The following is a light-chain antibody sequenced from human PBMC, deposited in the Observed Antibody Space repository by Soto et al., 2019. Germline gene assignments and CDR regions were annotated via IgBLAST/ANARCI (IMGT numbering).Light chain of an antibody. CDR3: QQYHNWPVT. CDR1: QSVSTN. J-gene: IGKJ3*01. Sequence: EIVMTQSPATLSVSPGARATLSCRASQSVSTNLAWYQQRPGQPPRVLIYGASTRATGIPARFSGSGYGTEFSLTISSLQSEDFVVYYCQQYHNWPVTFGPGTKVHFK. V-gene: IGKV3-15*01. CDR2: GAS.